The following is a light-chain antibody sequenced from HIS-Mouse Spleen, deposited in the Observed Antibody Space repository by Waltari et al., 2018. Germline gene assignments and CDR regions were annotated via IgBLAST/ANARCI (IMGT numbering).Light chain of an antibody. Sequence: DVVMTQSPLSLPVTLGQPASLSSRSSQSLVHSDGNTYLNWFQQRPGQSPWRLIYKVSNRDSGVPDRFGGRGTGNDVTLKISSVEGEDVGVYSWMQGTLWLTFGGGTKVEIK. V-gene: IGKV2-30*02. CDR1: QSLVHSDGNTY. J-gene: IGKJ4*01. CDR2: KVS. CDR3: MQGTLWLT.